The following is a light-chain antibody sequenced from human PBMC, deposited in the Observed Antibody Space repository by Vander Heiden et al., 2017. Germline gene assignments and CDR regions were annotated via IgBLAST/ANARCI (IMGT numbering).Light chain of an antibody. J-gene: IGKJ4*01. CDR2: AAS. Sequence: DIQLTQSPSYVSASVGDRVTITCRASQGFSNWLAWYQQKPGKAPDLLIYAASSLHKGVPSRFSGSGSGTEFTLTISSLQPEDFAIYYCQQSNSFPLTFGGGTKLEAK. CDR3: QQSNSFPLT. V-gene: IGKV1-12*01. CDR1: QGFSNW.